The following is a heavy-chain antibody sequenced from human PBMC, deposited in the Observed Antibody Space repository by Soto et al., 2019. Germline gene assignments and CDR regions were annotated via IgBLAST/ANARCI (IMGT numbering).Heavy chain of an antibody. CDR3: TREVIVLMVYESFDY. Sequence: GGSLRLSCTASGFTFGDYAMSWFRQAPVKGLEWVGFIRSKAYGGTTEYAASVKGRFTISRDDSKSIAYLQMNSLKTEDTAVYYCTREVIVLMVYESFDYWGQGTLVTVSS. CDR2: IRSKAYGGTT. V-gene: IGHV3-49*03. CDR1: GFTFGDYA. D-gene: IGHD2-8*01. J-gene: IGHJ4*02.